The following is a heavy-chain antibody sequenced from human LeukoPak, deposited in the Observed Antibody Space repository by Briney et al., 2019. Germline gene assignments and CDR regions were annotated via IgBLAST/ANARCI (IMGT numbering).Heavy chain of an antibody. D-gene: IGHD5-18*01. CDR2: IYYSGST. J-gene: IGHJ4*02. V-gene: IGHV4-31*03. Sequence: SQTLSLTCTVSGGSISSGGYYWSWIRQHPGKGLEWIGYIYYSGSTYYNPSLKSRVTISVDTSKNQFSLKLSSVTAADTAVYYCARDRAGYSYGPYFDYWGQGTLVTVSS. CDR1: GGSISSGGYY. CDR3: ARDRAGYSYGPYFDY.